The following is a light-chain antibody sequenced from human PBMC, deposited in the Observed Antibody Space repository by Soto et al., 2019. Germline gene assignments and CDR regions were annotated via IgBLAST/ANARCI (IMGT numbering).Light chain of an antibody. V-gene: IGLV1-44*01. J-gene: IGLJ1*01. CDR1: RSNIGINT. CDR3: GARDESLNGDV. CDR2: SDN. Sequence: QPPSASGHRGQWVPISGPACRSNIGINTVNWYQQLPGTAPNVLIYSDNERPSGVPDRFSGSKSGTSASLAINGLQSGDEADYYCGARDESLNGDVFGTGTKVTVL.